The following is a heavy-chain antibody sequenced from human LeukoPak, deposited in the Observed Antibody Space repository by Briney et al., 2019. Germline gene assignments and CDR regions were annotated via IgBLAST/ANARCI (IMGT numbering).Heavy chain of an antibody. D-gene: IGHD4-17*01. Sequence: PGGSLRLSCAASGFTVSSNYMSWVRQAPGKGLEWVSVIYSGGSTYYTDSVKGRFTISRDNSKNTLYLQMNSLGAEDTAVYYCARDLLGPSYGDYVGYWGQGTLVTVSS. CDR2: IYSGGST. CDR3: ARDLLGPSYGDYVGY. V-gene: IGHV3-66*01. J-gene: IGHJ4*02. CDR1: GFTVSSNY.